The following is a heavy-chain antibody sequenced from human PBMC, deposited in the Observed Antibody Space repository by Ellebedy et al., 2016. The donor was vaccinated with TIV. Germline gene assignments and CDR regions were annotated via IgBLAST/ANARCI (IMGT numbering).Heavy chain of an antibody. CDR2: IYYSGNT. V-gene: IGHV4-39*07. J-gene: IGHJ3*01. CDR3: ARSPVFDTLTGYYFDL. CDR1: GGSISSSSYY. Sequence: MPSETLSLTCTVSGGSISSSSYYWGWIRQPPGKGLEWIGSIYYSGNTYYNPSLKSRVTISVDTSKNQFSLKLTSVTAADTAVYYCARSPVFDTLTGYYFDLWGQGTLVSVSS. D-gene: IGHD3-9*01.